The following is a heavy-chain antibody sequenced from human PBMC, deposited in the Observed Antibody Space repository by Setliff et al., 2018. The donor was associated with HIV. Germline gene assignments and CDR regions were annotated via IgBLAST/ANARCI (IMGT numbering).Heavy chain of an antibody. CDR3: ARDQGHGSGRSYYYYYMDV. J-gene: IGHJ6*03. Sequence: PSETLSLTCTVSGGSISSGSYYWSWIRQPAGKGLEWIGHIYTSGSTNYHPSLKSRVTISVDTSKNQFSLKLSSVTAADTAAYYCARDQGHGSGRSYYYYYMDVWGKGTTVTVSS. CDR2: IYTSGST. CDR1: GGSISSGSYY. D-gene: IGHD3-10*01. V-gene: IGHV4-61*09.